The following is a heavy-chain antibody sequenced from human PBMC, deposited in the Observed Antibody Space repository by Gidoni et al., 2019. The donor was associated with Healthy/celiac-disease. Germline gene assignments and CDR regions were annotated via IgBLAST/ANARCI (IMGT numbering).Heavy chain of an antibody. Sequence: QITLKESGPTLVKPTQTLKLTCTFSGFSLSTSGVGVGWIRQPPGKALEWLALIYWNDDKRYSPSLKSRLTITKDTSKNQVVLTMTNMDPVDTATYYCAHGELKQLGDAFDIWGQGTMVTVSS. CDR1: GFSLSTSGVG. D-gene: IGHD6-6*01. J-gene: IGHJ3*02. V-gene: IGHV2-5*01. CDR2: IYWNDDK. CDR3: AHGELKQLGDAFDI.